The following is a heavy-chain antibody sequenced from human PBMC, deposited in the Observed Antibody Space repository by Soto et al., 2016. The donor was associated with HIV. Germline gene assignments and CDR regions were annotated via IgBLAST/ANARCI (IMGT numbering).Heavy chain of an antibody. D-gene: IGHD6-19*01. J-gene: IGHJ4*02. Sequence: EVQLVESGGGFIQPGGSLRLSCAASGFSFSSYSMNWVRQTPGKGPEWVAYISSNSETKNYADFVKGRFTIYRDNAKDLLYIQMMRLTPEDSGLYYCARSGISLAAPLGYWGQGTLVTVSS. V-gene: IGHV3-48*01. CDR2: ISSNSETK. CDR3: ARSGISLAAPLGY. CDR1: GFSFSSYS.